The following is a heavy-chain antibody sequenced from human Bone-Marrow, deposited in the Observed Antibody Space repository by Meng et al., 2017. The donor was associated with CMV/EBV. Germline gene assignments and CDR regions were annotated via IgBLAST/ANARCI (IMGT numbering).Heavy chain of an antibody. V-gene: IGHV4-39*07. D-gene: IGHD3-22*01. CDR3: ARGRVVIRSAYYYYYGMDV. J-gene: IGHJ6*02. CDR1: GGSISSSSYY. Sequence: GSLRLSCTVSGGSISSSSYYWGWIRQPPGKGLEWIGSIYYSGSTYYNPSLKSRVTISVDTSKNQFSLKLSSVTAADTAVYYCARGRVVIRSAYYYYYGMDVWGQGTTVTVSS. CDR2: IYYSGST.